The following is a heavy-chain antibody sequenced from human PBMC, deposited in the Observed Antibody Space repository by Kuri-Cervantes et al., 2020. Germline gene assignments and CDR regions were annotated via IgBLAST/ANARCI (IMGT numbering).Heavy chain of an antibody. D-gene: IGHD6-19*01. J-gene: IGHJ6*02. CDR3: ARDLVAGTSGYYYYGMDV. Sequence: GRSLKISCAASGFTFSSYGMHWVRQAPGKGLEWVAVIWYDGSNKYYADSVKGRFTISRDNSKNTLYLQMNSLRAEDTAVYYCARDLVAGTSGYYYYGMDVWGQGTTVTVSS. V-gene: IGHV3-33*01. CDR2: IWYDGSNK. CDR1: GFTFSSYG.